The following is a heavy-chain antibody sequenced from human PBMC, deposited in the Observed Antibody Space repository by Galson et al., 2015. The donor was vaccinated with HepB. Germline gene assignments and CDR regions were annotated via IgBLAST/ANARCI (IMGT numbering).Heavy chain of an antibody. CDR3: AHMDLGLTSFAY. Sequence: PALVKPTQTLTLTCTFSGFSLNSRGVGVGWLRQPPGKALEWLALIFWDADQRSPPLLKSRLRVTQDTSQNQVVLKLTSVDPVDTATYYCAHMDLGLTSFAYWGQGTLVTVSS. CDR1: GFSLNSRGVG. CDR2: IFWDADQ. V-gene: IGHV2-5*02. J-gene: IGHJ4*02. D-gene: IGHD3/OR15-3a*01.